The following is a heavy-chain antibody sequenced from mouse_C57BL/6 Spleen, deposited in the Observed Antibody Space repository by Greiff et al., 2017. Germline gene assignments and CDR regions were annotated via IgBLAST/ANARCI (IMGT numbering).Heavy chain of an antibody. CDR2: INPGSGGT. J-gene: IGHJ4*01. Sequence: VKLQESGAELVRPGTSVKVSCKASGYAFTNYLIEWVKQRPGQGLEWIGVINPGSGGTNYNEKFKGKATLTADKSSSTAYMQLSSLTSEDSAVYFSARALLRFYAMDYWGQGTSVTVSS. V-gene: IGHV1-54*01. D-gene: IGHD1-1*01. CDR1: GYAFTNYL. CDR3: ARALLRFYAMDY.